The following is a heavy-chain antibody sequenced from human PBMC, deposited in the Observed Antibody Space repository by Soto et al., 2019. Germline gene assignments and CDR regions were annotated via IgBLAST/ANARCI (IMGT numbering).Heavy chain of an antibody. CDR1: GFTFTSSA. Sequence: QMQLVQSGPEVKKPGTSVKVSCKASGFTFTSSAVQWVRQARGQCLEWIGWIVVGSGNTNYAQKFQERVTITRDMSTSTAYMELSSLRSEHTAVYYCAATKDLDAFDIWGQGTMVTVSS. V-gene: IGHV1-58*01. CDR3: AATKDLDAFDI. CDR2: IVVGSGNT. J-gene: IGHJ3*02.